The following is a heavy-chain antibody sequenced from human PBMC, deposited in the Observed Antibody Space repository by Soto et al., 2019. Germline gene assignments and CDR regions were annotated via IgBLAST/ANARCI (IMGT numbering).Heavy chain of an antibody. CDR1: GGSFSGYY. Sequence: QVQLQQWGAGLLKPSETLSLTCAVYGGSFSGYYWSWIRQPPGKGLEWIGEINHSGSTNYNPSLKILVTISVDTSKNQSSLKLSSVTAADTAVYYCARVRITFGGVIVLYGMDVWGQGTTVTVSS. J-gene: IGHJ6*02. CDR2: INHSGST. CDR3: ARVRITFGGVIVLYGMDV. D-gene: IGHD3-16*02. V-gene: IGHV4-34*01.